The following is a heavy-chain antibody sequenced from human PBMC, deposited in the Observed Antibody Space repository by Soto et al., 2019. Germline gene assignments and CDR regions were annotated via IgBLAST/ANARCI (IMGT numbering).Heavy chain of an antibody. CDR2: MNPNSGNT. D-gene: IGHD2-2*01. Sequence: QVQLVQSGAEVKKPGASVKVSCKASGYTFTSYDINWVRQATGQGLEWMGWMNPNSGNTGYAQKFQGRVTMTWNTSISTAYMELSSLRSEDTAVYYCARSPGGYCSSTSCYLYYYYGMDVWGQGTTVTVSS. J-gene: IGHJ6*02. CDR3: ARSPGGYCSSTSCYLYYYYGMDV. V-gene: IGHV1-8*01. CDR1: GYTFTSYD.